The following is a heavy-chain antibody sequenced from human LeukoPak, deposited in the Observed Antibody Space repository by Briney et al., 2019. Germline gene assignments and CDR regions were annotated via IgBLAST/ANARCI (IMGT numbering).Heavy chain of an antibody. D-gene: IGHD3-22*01. CDR3: ARDRTYYYDI. J-gene: IGHJ4*02. CDR2: IYTSGST. CDR1: GGSISSGSYY. V-gene: IGHV4-61*02. Sequence: SQTLSLTCTVSGGSISSGSYYWSWIRQPAGKGLEWIGRIYTSGSTNYNPSLKSRVTISVDTSKNQFSLKLSSVTAADTAVYYCARDRTYYYDIWGQGTLVIVSS.